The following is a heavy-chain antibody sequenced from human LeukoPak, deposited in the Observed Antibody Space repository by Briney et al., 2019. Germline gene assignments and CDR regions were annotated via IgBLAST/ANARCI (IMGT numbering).Heavy chain of an antibody. CDR1: GDSINSYY. Sequence: SDPLSLTCTLSGDSINSYYWLCTRQPPGKGLEWIGYIYYTGATSYNPSLKSRLTISVDTFKKQFSLKLTSVTAADTAVYYCARYGGSGWVIDNWGQGTMVTVSS. D-gene: IGHD6-19*01. CDR3: ARYGGSGWVIDN. J-gene: IGHJ4*02. CDR2: IYYTGAT. V-gene: IGHV4-59*08.